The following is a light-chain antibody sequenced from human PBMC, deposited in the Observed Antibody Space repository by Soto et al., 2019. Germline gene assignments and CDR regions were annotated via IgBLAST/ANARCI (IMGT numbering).Light chain of an antibody. CDR2: YDS. CDR3: QVWDSSSVV. Sequence: SYELTQAPSVSVAPGKTARITCGGNNIGSKSVHWYQQKPGQAPVLVIYYDSDRPSGIPERFSGSNSGNTATLTINRVEAGDEADYYCQVWDSSSVVFGGGTQLTVL. CDR1: NIGSKS. J-gene: IGLJ2*01. V-gene: IGLV3-21*04.